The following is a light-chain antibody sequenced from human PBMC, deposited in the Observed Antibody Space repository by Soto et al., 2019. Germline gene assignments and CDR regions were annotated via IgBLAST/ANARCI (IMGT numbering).Light chain of an antibody. J-gene: IGKJ4*01. Sequence: ESVLTQSPATLSLSPGERATLSCRASPSVSNSVAWYQHKPGQAPRLLIYDASNRATGVPTRFSDSGSGTDFTLTISSLEPEDFAVYYCQQRNPWPPVTFGGGTRGEI. V-gene: IGKV3-11*01. CDR2: DAS. CDR3: QQRNPWPPVT. CDR1: PSVSNS.